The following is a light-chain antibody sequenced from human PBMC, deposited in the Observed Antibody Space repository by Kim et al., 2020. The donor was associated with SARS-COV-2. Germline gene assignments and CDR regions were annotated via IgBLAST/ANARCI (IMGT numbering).Light chain of an antibody. CDR3: QQYDNVPYT. J-gene: IGKJ2*01. V-gene: IGKV1-33*01. CDR2: DAS. CDR1: QDISNY. Sequence: IQMTQSPSSLSASVGDRVTITCQASQDISNYLNWYQQRPGKAPKLLIYDASNLETGVPSRFSGSGSGTDFTFTITSLQPEDIATYYCQQYDNVPYTFGQGTKLEI.